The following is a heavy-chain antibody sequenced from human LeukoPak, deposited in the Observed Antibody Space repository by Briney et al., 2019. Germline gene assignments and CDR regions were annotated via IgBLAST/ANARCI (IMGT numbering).Heavy chain of an antibody. CDR1: GGSISRYY. Sequence: SETLSLTCTVSGGSISRYYWSWIRQPPGKGLEWIGYINDSGSTNYNPSLKSRVTMSVDTSQNQFSLKLSSATAADTAVYYCAREHRSGVRWKDAFDIWGPGTMVTVSS. CDR3: AREHRSGVRWKDAFDI. CDR2: INDSGST. D-gene: IGHD3-10*01. J-gene: IGHJ3*02. V-gene: IGHV4-59*12.